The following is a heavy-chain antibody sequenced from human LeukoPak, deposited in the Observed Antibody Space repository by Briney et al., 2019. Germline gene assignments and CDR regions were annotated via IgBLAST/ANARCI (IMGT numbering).Heavy chain of an antibody. V-gene: IGHV3-48*01. CDR2: ISSSRTT. CDR1: GFPFSSYS. D-gene: IGHD4-17*01. J-gene: IGHJ4*02. Sequence: GSLRLSCAASGFPFSSYSMNWVRQAPGEGLEWVSYISSSRTTSYADSVKGRFTISRDNSENTLYLQMNSLRADDTAVYYCAKEWGVDYGLRYWGQGTLVTVSS. CDR3: AKEWGVDYGLRY.